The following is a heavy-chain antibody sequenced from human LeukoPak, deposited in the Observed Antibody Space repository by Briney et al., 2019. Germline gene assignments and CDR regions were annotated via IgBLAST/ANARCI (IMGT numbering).Heavy chain of an antibody. Sequence: GGSLRLPCAASGFTFSSYWMYWVRQAPGKGLVWVSRISSDARNTNYADSVQGRFTISRDNAKNTLYLQMNSLRVEDTAVYYCASGIGVGDAFDIWGQGTMVTVSS. V-gene: IGHV3-74*01. CDR2: ISSDARNT. CDR1: GFTFSSYW. CDR3: ASGIGVGDAFDI. J-gene: IGHJ3*02. D-gene: IGHD3-3*01.